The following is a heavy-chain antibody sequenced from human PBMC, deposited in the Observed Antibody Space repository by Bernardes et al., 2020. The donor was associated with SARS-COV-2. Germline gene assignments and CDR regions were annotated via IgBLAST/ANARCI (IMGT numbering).Heavy chain of an antibody. V-gene: IGHV3-74*01. Sequence: GGSLRLSCAASGFRFSAYWMHWVRQIPGGGLEWVSRIVADGTRTDYADSVKGRFTISRDNAKNTLSLQLNSLRVEDTAIYFCARQLGYCPSGSGTCFDVGPCRYLGMGVWGQGATITV. D-gene: IGHD2-8*01. CDR3: ARQLGYCPSGSGTCFDVGPCRYLGMGV. J-gene: IGHJ6*02. CDR2: IVADGTRT. CDR1: GFRFSAYW.